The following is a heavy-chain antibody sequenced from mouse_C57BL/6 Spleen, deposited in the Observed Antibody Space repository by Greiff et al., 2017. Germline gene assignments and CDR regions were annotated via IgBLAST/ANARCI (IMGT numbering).Heavy chain of an antibody. J-gene: IGHJ2*01. CDR3: ARNGGWFYYFDY. D-gene: IGHD2-3*01. CDR2: IWSGGST. V-gene: IGHV2-2*01. CDR1: GFSLTSYG. Sequence: QVQLQQSGPGLVQPSQSLSITCTVSGFSLTSYGVHWVRQSPGKGLEWLGVIWSGGSTDYNAAFISRLSISKDNSKSQVFFKMNSLQADDTAIYYCARNGGWFYYFDYWGQGTTLTVSA.